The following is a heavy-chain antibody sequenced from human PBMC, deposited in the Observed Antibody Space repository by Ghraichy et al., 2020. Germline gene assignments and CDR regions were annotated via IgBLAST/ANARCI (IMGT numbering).Heavy chain of an antibody. V-gene: IGHV3-23*01. CDR1: GFTFAGDG. CDR2: VSRSGYEI. J-gene: IGHJ2*01. Sequence: GGSLRLSCAASGFTFAGDGMSWVRQAPGRGLEWVSAVSRSGYEIFYADPVKGRFTISRDNSKNTLYLQMNSLRVEDTAVYYCAKIGALASWYFDLWGRGTLVTVSS. CDR3: AKIGALASWYFDL. D-gene: IGHD4-17*01.